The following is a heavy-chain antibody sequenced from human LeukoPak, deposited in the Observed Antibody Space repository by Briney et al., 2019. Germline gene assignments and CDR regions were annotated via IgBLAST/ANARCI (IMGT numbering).Heavy chain of an antibody. D-gene: IGHD5-24*01. J-gene: IGHJ4*02. CDR3: ARGAIEMATIAFDY. V-gene: IGHV1-2*02. Sequence: ASVKVSCKASGYTFTGYYMHWVRQAPGQGLEWMGWIDPNSGGTNYAQKFQGRVTMTRDTSTSTVYMELSSLRSEDTAVYYCARGAIEMATIAFDYWGQGTLVTVSS. CDR1: GYTFTGYY. CDR2: IDPNSGGT.